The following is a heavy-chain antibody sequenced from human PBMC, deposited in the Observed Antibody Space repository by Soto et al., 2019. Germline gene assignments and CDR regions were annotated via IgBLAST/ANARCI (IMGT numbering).Heavy chain of an antibody. V-gene: IGHV3-53*01. J-gene: IGHJ5*02. CDR1: GFTVSSNY. D-gene: IGHD3-3*01. Sequence: GGSLRLSCAASGFTVSSNYMSWVRQAPGKGLEWVSVIFTGGDTYSADSVKGRFTMSRDSSKTTLYLQMNNLRAEDTAVYYCTKGRYLEWFLSGGGEESWGRGTLVTVSS. CDR2: IFTGGDT. CDR3: TKGRYLEWFLSGGGEES.